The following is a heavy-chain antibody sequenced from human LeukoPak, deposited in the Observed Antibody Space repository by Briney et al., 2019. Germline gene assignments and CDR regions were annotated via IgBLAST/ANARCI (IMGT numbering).Heavy chain of an antibody. J-gene: IGHJ4*02. CDR2: ISAYNGNT. CDR3: ARDHRYGWELYFDY. V-gene: IGHV1-18*01. D-gene: IGHD1-26*01. Sequence: ASVKVSCKASGYTFTSYGISWVRQAPGQGLEWMGWISAYNGNTNYAQKLQGRVTMTTDTSTSTACMELRSLRSDDTAVYYCARDHRYGWELYFDYWGQGTLVTVSS. CDR1: GYTFTSYG.